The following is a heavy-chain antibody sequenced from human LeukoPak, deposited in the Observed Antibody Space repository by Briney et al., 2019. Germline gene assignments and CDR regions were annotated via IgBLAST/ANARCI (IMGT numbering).Heavy chain of an antibody. CDR1: GFTVSDDY. CDR3: ARDSTPYDSSGYCYDY. CDR2: ISTGSSYI. D-gene: IGHD3-22*01. Sequence: GGSLRLSCAASGFTVSDDYMSWVRQAPGKGLEWVSSISTGSSYIYYADSVKGRFTISRENAKNSLYLQMNSLRAEDTAVYYCARDSTPYDSSGYCYDYWGQGTLVTVSS. V-gene: IGHV3-21*01. J-gene: IGHJ4*02.